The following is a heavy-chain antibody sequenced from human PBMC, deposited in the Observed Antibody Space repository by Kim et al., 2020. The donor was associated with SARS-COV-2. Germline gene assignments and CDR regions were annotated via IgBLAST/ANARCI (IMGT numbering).Heavy chain of an antibody. CDR1: GGSFSGYY. J-gene: IGHJ6*03. V-gene: IGHV4-34*01. Sequence: SETLSLTCAVYGGSFSGYYWSWIRQPPGKGLEWIGEINHSGSTNYNPSLKSRVTISVDTSKNQFSLKLSSVTAADTAVYYCARDPWYNWNNGGRARAYYYYYMDVWGKGSTVTVSS. D-gene: IGHD1-1*01. CDR2: INHSGST. CDR3: ARDPWYNWNNGGRARAYYYYYMDV.